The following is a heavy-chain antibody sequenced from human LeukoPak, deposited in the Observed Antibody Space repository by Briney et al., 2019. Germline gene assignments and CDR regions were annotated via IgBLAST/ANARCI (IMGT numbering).Heavy chain of an antibody. CDR1: GGSISSYY. J-gene: IGHJ5*02. Sequence: SETLSLTCTVSGGSISSYYWSWIRQPPGKGLEWIGYIYYSGSTNYNPSLKSRVTISVDTSKNQFSLKLSSVTAADTAVYYCARDSQRYGSGSYPRWFDPWGQGTLVTVSS. D-gene: IGHD3-10*01. CDR3: ARDSQRYGSGSYPRWFDP. V-gene: IGHV4-59*01. CDR2: IYYSGST.